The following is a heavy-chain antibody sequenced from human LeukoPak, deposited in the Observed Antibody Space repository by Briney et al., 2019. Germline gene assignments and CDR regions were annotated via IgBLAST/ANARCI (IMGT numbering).Heavy chain of an antibody. J-gene: IGHJ4*02. Sequence: GGSLRLSCAASRFTISDYYMTWIRQAPGKGLEWVSYISSSGSAIYYADSVKGRFTVSRDNAKNSLYLQMNSLRAEDTAVYYCATPGRNYFDSWGQGSLVTVSS. CDR2: ISSSGSAI. D-gene: IGHD2-15*01. V-gene: IGHV3-11*01. CDR1: RFTISDYY. CDR3: ATPGRNYFDS.